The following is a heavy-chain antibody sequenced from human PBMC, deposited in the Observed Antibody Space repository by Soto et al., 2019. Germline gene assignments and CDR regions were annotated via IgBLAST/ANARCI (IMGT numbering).Heavy chain of an antibody. Sequence: ASDTLALTCSFSVFSIVSNYCCACIRHSPGEWLVWIGSIYHSGTTYYNPSLESRVIISVDTSESRFALRLTSVTASDSAVYYCERKDPVGYYHYFGQGTLVTVSS. J-gene: IGHJ4*02. V-gene: IGHV4-38-2*01. CDR2: IYHSGTT. D-gene: IGHD2-2*03. CDR3: ERKDPVGYYHY. CDR1: VFSIVSNYC.